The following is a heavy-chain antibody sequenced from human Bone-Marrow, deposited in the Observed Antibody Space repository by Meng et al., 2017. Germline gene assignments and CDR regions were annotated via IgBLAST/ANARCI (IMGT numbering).Heavy chain of an antibody. D-gene: IGHD3-16*02. CDR2: ISWNGGRT. V-gene: IGHV3-20*04. CDR3: ARDPTYYDYVWGSYRSYDAFDI. CDR1: GLTFGDYG. J-gene: IGHJ3*02. Sequence: GGSLRLSCAASGLTFGDYGMGWVRQAPGKGLEWVSGISWNGGRTGYADSVKGRFTISRDNAKNSLYLQMNSLRAEDTAVYYCARDPTYYDYVWGSYRSYDAFDIWGQGTMVTVSS.